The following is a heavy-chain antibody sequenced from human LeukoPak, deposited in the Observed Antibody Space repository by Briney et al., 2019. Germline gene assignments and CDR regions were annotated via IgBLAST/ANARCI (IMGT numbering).Heavy chain of an antibody. CDR2: IYYSGST. J-gene: IGHJ4*02. V-gene: IGHV4-31*03. CDR3: ARGSSWLSITPYYFDY. Sequence: SETLSLTCTVSGGSISSGGYYWSWIRQHPGKGLEWIGYIYYSGSTYYNPSLKSRVTISVDTSKNLFSLKLSSVTAADTAVYYCARGSSWLSITPYYFDYWGQGTLVTVSS. D-gene: IGHD3-22*01. CDR1: GGSISSGGYY.